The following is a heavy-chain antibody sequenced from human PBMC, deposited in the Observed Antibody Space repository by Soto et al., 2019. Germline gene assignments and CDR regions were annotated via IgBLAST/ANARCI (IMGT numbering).Heavy chain of an antibody. V-gene: IGHV1-3*01. Sequence: XSAKVSFKASGYTFTSYAIHWVRQAPGQRLEWMGWINAGNGNTKYSQKFQGRVIITKNTLYLQMNSLRAEDTAVYYCAKVGSSSLLDYWGQGTLVTVSS. CDR3: AKVGSSSLLDY. CDR2: INAGNGNT. D-gene: IGHD6-6*01. J-gene: IGHJ4*02. CDR1: GYTFTSYA.